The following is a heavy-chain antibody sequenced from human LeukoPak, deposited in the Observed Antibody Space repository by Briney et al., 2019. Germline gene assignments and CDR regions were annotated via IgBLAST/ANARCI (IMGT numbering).Heavy chain of an antibody. CDR2: INPSGGST. V-gene: IGHV1-46*01. CDR1: GYTFTSYY. D-gene: IGHD3-10*01. Sequence: GASVKVSCKASGYTFTSYYMHWVRRAPGQGLEWMGIINPSGGSTSYAQKFQGRVTMTRDTSTSTVYMELSSLRSEDTAVYYCAREGTKNYYGSGSSGFDYWGQGILVTVSS. CDR3: AREGTKNYYGSGSSGFDY. J-gene: IGHJ4*02.